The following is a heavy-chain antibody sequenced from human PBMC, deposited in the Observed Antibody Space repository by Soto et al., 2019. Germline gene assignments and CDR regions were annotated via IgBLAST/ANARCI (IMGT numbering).Heavy chain of an antibody. Sequence: SETLSLTCTVSGGSISSGGYYWSWIRQHPGKGLEWIGYIYYSGSTYYNPSLKSRVTISVDTSKNQFSLKLTSVTAADTAVYYCARVRGGGTFDDWGQGTLVTVSS. J-gene: IGHJ4*02. CDR3: ARVRGGGTFDD. CDR1: GGSISSGGYY. V-gene: IGHV4-31*03. D-gene: IGHD1-26*01. CDR2: IYYSGST.